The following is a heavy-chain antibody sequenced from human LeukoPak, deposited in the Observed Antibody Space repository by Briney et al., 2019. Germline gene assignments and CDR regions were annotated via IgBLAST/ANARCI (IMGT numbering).Heavy chain of an antibody. CDR3: ARADCSGSTCYLRRSWFDP. CDR1: GFTFSSFD. D-gene: IGHD2-2*01. J-gene: IGHJ5*02. V-gene: IGHV3-21*01. CDR2: TSTSSRYI. Sequence: GGSLRLSCAASGFTFSSFDMNWFRQAPGKALEWVSSTSTSSRYIYYRASVKGRFTISRDDAKNSLYLQMNSLRVEDTAVYYCARADCSGSTCYLRRSWFDPWGQGTLVTVSS.